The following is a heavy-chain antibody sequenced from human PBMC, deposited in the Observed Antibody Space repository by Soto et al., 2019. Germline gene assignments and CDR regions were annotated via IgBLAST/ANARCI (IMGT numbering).Heavy chain of an antibody. J-gene: IGHJ4*02. CDR1: GFTFSSYG. D-gene: IGHD2-15*01. CDR2: IWYDGSNK. V-gene: IGHV3-33*01. Sequence: QVQLVESGGGVVQPGRSLRLSCAASGFTFSSYGMHWVRQAPGKGLAWVAVIWYDGSNKYYADSVKGRFTISRDNSKNTLYLQMNSLRAEDTAVYYCARAPRYCSGGSCQTFDYWGQGTLVTVSS. CDR3: ARAPRYCSGGSCQTFDY.